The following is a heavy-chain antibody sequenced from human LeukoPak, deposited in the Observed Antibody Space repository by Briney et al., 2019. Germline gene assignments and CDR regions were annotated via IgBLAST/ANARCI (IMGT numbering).Heavy chain of an antibody. J-gene: IGHJ4*02. CDR3: AKNLKKAGAGRLGFDY. CDR1: GFTFSTSG. CDR2: IRYDGSDT. V-gene: IGHV3-30*02. Sequence: PGGSLRLSCATSGFTFSTSGMHWVRQAPGKGLEWVAFIRYDGSDTYYADSVKGRFIISRDNSKNTLYLQMNSLRVEDTAVYYWAKNLKKAGAGRLGFDYWGQGTLVTVSS. D-gene: IGHD6-13*01.